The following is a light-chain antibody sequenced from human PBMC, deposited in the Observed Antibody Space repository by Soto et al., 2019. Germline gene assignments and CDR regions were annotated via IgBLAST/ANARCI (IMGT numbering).Light chain of an antibody. J-gene: IGKJ1*01. CDR3: QKYESAPT. Sequence: DIQMTQSPSSLSASVGDRDTITCRARQGISNALTWYQQRPGKVPKLLMYVASTLQSGVLPPFSGSGSGTDFTHTISSLKPEDVANYYCQKYESAPTFGPVTKVEIK. CDR1: QGISNA. V-gene: IGKV1-27*01. CDR2: VAS.